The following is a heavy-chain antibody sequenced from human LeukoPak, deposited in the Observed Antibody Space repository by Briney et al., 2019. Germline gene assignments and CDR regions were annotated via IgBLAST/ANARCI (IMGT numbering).Heavy chain of an antibody. J-gene: IGHJ4*02. CDR3: AKGPLIEVAGTTWDY. D-gene: IGHD6-19*01. CDR1: GFTVSSNY. V-gene: IGHV3-53*01. CDR2: IYSGGST. Sequence: PGGSRRLSCAASGFTVSSNYMSWVRQAPGKGLEWVSVIYSGGSTYYADSVKGRSTISRDNSKNTLYLQMNSLRVEDTAVYYCAKGPLIEVAGTTWDYWGQGTLVTVSS.